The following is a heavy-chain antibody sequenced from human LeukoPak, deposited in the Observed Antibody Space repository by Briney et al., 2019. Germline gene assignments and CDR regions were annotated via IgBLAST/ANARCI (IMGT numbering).Heavy chain of an antibody. D-gene: IGHD2-2*01. CDR1: GGSISRNSYS. Sequence: PSETLSLTCTVSGGSISRNSYSWGWIRQPPGKGLEWIGSFYYSESTNYNPSIKRRVTISVNTSMNQFSLRLSSVTAADTAVYYCASKYCSSNSCYGRAYYYYGMDVWGQGTTVTVSS. J-gene: IGHJ6*02. CDR3: ASKYCSSNSCYGRAYYYYGMDV. V-gene: IGHV4-39*01. CDR2: FYYSEST.